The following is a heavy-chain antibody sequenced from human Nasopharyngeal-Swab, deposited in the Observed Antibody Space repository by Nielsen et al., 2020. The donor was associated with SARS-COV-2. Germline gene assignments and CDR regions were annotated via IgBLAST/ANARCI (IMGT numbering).Heavy chain of an antibody. J-gene: IGHJ6*02. Sequence: GESLKISCAASGFTFSSYGMHWVRQAPGKGLEWVAVIWYDGSNKYYADSVKGRFTISRDNSKNTLYLQMNSLRAEGTAVYYCARDGLWDSGLLMDVWGQGTTVTVSS. CDR1: GFTFSSYG. V-gene: IGHV3-33*01. D-gene: IGHD6-25*01. CDR3: ARDGLWDSGLLMDV. CDR2: IWYDGSNK.